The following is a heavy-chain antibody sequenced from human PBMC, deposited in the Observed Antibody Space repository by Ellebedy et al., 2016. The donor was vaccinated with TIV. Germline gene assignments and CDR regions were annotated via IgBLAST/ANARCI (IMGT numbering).Heavy chain of an antibody. V-gene: IGHV3-30*18. Sequence: GGSLRLSXAASGFTFSSYGMHWVRQAPGKGLEWVAVISYDGSNKYYADSVKGRFTISRDNSKNTLYLQMNSLRAEDTAVYYCAKDKLEQTEYYFDYWGQGTLVTVSS. J-gene: IGHJ4*02. CDR3: AKDKLEQTEYYFDY. CDR1: GFTFSSYG. CDR2: ISYDGSNK. D-gene: IGHD1-1*01.